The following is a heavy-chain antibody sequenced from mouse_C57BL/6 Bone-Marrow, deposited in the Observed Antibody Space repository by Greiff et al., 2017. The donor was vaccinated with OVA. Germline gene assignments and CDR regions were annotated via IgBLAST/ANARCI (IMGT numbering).Heavy chain of an antibody. V-gene: IGHV5-17*01. CDR1: GFTFSDYG. CDR3: ARRYGNYWYFDV. D-gene: IGHD2-1*01. Sequence: EVHLVESGGGLVKPGGSLKLSCAASGFTFSDYGMHWVRQAPEKGLEWVAYISSGSSTIYYADTVKGRFTISRDNAKNTLFLQMTSLRSEDTAMYYCARRYGNYWYFDVWGTGTTVTVSS. J-gene: IGHJ1*03. CDR2: ISSGSSTI.